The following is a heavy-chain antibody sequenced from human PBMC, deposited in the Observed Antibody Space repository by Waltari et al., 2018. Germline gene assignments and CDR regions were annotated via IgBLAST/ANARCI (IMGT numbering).Heavy chain of an antibody. D-gene: IGHD3-3*01. CDR3: ATAPTIFGADY. Sequence: QVQLVESGGGVVQPGRSLRLSCAASGFTFSSYAMHWVRQAPGKGLEWVAVISYDGSNKYYADSVKGRFTISRDNSKNTLYLQMNSLRAEDTAVYYCATAPTIFGADYWGQGTLVTVSS. CDR1: GFTFSSYA. V-gene: IGHV3-30-3*01. J-gene: IGHJ4*02. CDR2: ISYDGSNK.